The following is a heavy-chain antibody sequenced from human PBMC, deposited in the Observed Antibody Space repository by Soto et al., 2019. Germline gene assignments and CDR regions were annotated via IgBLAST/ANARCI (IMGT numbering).Heavy chain of an antibody. D-gene: IGHD3-22*01. V-gene: IGHV1-69*06. Sequence: SVKVSCKASGGTFSSYAISWVRQAPGQGLEWMGGIIPIFGTANYAQKFQGRVTITADKSTSTAYMELSSLRSEDTAVYYCARTYYYDSSGDYRGPYYFDYWGQGTLVTVSS. CDR1: GGTFSSYA. CDR3: ARTYYYDSSGDYRGPYYFDY. J-gene: IGHJ4*02. CDR2: IIPIFGTA.